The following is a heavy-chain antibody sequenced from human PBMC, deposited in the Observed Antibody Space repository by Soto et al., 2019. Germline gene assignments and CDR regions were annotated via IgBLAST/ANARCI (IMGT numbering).Heavy chain of an antibody. Sequence: PSETLSLTCAVYGGSFSGYYWSWIRQPPGKGLEWIGEINHSGSTNYNPSLKSRVTISVDTSKNQFSLKLSSVTAADTAVYYCARGTREVRGGSCYLDYWGQGTLVTVSS. CDR3: ARGTREVRGGSCYLDY. V-gene: IGHV4-34*01. CDR2: INHSGST. CDR1: GGSFSGYY. D-gene: IGHD2-15*01. J-gene: IGHJ4*02.